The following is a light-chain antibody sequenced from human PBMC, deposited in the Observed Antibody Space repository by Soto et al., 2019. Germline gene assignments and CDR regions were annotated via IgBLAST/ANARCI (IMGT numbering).Light chain of an antibody. V-gene: IGKV3-15*01. Sequence: ETVMTQSPATLSVSPGEGATLSCRASQGVSSNLAWYQQKPGQAPRLLIYGASTRATGIPARFSGSGSGTEFTLTISSRQSEDFAFYYCQQYNTWPRTFGQGTKVEIK. CDR3: QQYNTWPRT. CDR2: GAS. CDR1: QGVSSN. J-gene: IGKJ1*01.